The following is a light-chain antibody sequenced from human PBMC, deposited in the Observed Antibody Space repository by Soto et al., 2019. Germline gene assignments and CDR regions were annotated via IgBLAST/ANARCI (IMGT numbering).Light chain of an antibody. CDR3: RSSTSSSPLVL. Sequence: QSALTQPASVSGSPGQSITISCTGTSRDIGDYNYVSWYQKHPGKAPKLMIFDVSDRPSGVSNRFSGSKSGNTASLTISGLQAEDEADYYCRSSTSSSPLVLFGGGTKVTVL. V-gene: IGLV2-14*03. CDR2: DVS. CDR1: SRDIGDYNY. J-gene: IGLJ2*01.